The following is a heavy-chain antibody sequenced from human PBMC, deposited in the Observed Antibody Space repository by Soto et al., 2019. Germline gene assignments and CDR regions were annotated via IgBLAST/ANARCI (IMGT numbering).Heavy chain of an antibody. J-gene: IGHJ3*02. Sequence: GGSLRLSCAASGFTFSDHYMDWVRQAPGKGLEWVGRIRNTFKSYTTEYAASVKGRFTISRDDSKNSLYLQMNSLKTDDTAVYYCGRGMGTGWTDAVLDIWGQGTMVTVSS. CDR2: IRNTFKSYTT. CDR1: GFTFSDHY. CDR3: GRGMGTGWTDAVLDI. V-gene: IGHV3-72*01. D-gene: IGHD1-1*01.